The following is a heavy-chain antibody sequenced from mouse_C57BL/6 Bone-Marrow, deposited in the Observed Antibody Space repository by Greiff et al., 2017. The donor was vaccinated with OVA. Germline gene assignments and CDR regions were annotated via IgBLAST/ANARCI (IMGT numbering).Heavy chain of an antibody. J-gene: IGHJ3*01. CDR3: VRGSSYGAWFAY. D-gene: IGHD1-1*01. CDR2: IRSKSSNYAT. V-gene: IGHV10-3*01. Sequence: EVMLVESGGGLVQPKGSLKLSCAASGFTFHTYAMHWVRQAPGTGLEWVARIRSKSSNYATYYADSVKDRFTISRDDSQSMLYLQMNNLKTEDTAMYYCVRGSSYGAWFAYWGQGTLVTVSA. CDR1: GFTFHTYA.